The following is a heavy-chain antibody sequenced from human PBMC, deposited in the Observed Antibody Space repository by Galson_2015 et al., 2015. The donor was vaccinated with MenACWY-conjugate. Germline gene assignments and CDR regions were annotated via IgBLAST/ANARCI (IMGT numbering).Heavy chain of an antibody. J-gene: IGHJ3*02. CDR1: GFTFTRNG. Sequence: SLRLSCAASGFTFTRNGMHWVRQSPGRGLEWVAWIRDIGNDKSYADSVTGRFTISRDNTKSTVSLQVNNLRAVDTAEYYCAKDAQCFFDIWGQGTKVTVAS. CDR3: AKDAQCFFDI. CDR2: IRDIGNDK. D-gene: IGHD6-19*01. V-gene: IGHV3-30*02.